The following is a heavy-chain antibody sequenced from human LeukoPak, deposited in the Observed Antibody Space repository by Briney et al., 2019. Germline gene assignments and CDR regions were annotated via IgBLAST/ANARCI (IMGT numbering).Heavy chain of an antibody. Sequence: ASVKVSCKASGYTFISYDINWVRQVTGQGLEWMGWMNPNSGNTGYAQKLQGRVTMTTDTSTSTAYMELRSLRSEDTAVYYCARDRLVGGVVVAATHGWFDPWGQGTLVTVSS. CDR3: ARDRLVGGVVVAATHGWFDP. D-gene: IGHD2-15*01. V-gene: IGHV1-8*01. J-gene: IGHJ5*02. CDR1: GYTFISYD. CDR2: MNPNSGNT.